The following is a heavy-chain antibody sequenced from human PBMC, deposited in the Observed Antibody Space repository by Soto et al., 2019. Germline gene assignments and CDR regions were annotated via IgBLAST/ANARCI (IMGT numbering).Heavy chain of an antibody. Sequence: PAETLSLTCTVSGGSIISSSYYCVCIRQPPWNGRELIVCIYYSGSTYYNPSLKSRVTISVDTSKNQFSLKLSSVTAADTAVYYCARDPVYSSSPPNWFDPWGQGTLVTVSS. CDR1: GGSIISSSYY. D-gene: IGHD6-6*01. J-gene: IGHJ5*02. CDR2: IYYSGST. V-gene: IGHV4-39*01. CDR3: ARDPVYSSSPPNWFDP.